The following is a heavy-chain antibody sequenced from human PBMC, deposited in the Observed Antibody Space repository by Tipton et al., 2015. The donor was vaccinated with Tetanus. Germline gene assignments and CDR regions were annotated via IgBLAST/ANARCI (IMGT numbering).Heavy chain of an antibody. Sequence: TLSLTCSVSGGTINSGGYFWNWIRQQPGKGPEWIGYIYYSGDTFYNPSLKSRVTISVDTSKNQFSLNLRSVTAADTAVYYCARDQGGGLVVRLNWFDPWGQGTLVTVSS. CDR2: IYYSGDT. D-gene: IGHD6-6*01. CDR3: ARDQGGGLVVRLNWFDP. V-gene: IGHV4-31*03. CDR1: GGTINSGGYF. J-gene: IGHJ5*02.